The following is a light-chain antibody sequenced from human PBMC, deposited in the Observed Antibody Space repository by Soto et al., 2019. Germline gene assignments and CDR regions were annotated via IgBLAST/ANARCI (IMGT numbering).Light chain of an antibody. CDR3: QQYNNWPPRT. V-gene: IGKV3-15*01. CDR1: QTVSRN. Sequence: EVVMTQSPATLSVSPGERATLSCRASQTVSRNLAWYQQRPGQAPRLLIYDISNRAAGVPARFSGSGSETEFTLTIRSLQSEDFAVYYCQQYNNWPPRTFGQGTRLEIK. CDR2: DIS. J-gene: IGKJ5*01.